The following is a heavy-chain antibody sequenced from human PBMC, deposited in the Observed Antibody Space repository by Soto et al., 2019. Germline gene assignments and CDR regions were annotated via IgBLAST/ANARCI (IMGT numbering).Heavy chain of an antibody. CDR1: GFTFSSYS. CDR2: ISSSSSYI. Sequence: GGSLRLSCAASGFTFSSYSMNWVRQAPGKGLEWVSSISSSSSYIYYADSVKGRFTISRDNAKNSLYLQMNSLRAEDTAVYYCARAREPPRYYYYMDVWGKGTTVTVSS. CDR3: ARAREPPRYYYYMDV. V-gene: IGHV3-21*01. D-gene: IGHD1-1*01. J-gene: IGHJ6*03.